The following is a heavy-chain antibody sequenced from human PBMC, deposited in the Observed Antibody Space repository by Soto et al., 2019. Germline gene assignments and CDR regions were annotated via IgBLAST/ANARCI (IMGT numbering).Heavy chain of an antibody. CDR2: IDPSDSYT. D-gene: IGHD2-2*01. CDR1: GYSFTSYW. J-gene: IGHJ6*02. CDR3: ARHGVWGSYCSSTSCSNYYYYGMDV. Sequence: GESLKISCKGSGYSFTSYWISWVRQVPGKGLEWMGRIDPSDSYTNYSPSFQGHVTISADKSISTAYLQWSSLKASDTAMYYCARHGVWGSYCSSTSCSNYYYYGMDVWGQGTTVTVSS. V-gene: IGHV5-10-1*01.